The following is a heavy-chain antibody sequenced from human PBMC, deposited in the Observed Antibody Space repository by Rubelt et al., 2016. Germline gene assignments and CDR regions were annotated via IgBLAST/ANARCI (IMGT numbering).Heavy chain of an antibody. Sequence: TSYAMSWVRQAPGKGLEWVSGISGSGGTTYYADSVKGRFTISRDNAKNSLYLQMNSLRAEDTAVYYCARASYYDSIWGSYRYFDWFDPWGQGTLVTVSS. CDR1: TSYA. CDR3: ARASYYDSIWGSYRYFDWFDP. CDR2: ISGSGGTT. D-gene: IGHD3-16*02. J-gene: IGHJ5*02. V-gene: IGHV3-23*01.